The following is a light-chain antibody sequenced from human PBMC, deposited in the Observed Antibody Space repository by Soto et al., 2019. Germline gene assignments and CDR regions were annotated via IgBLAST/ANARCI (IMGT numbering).Light chain of an antibody. CDR3: LQDFSYPRT. J-gene: IGKJ1*01. Sequence: AIQMTQSPSSLSASVGDRVTITCRARQGIGTELGWYQLKPGKAPKLLVYGASTLQSGVLPRFSGSGSGTDFTLTISSLQPDDFATYYCLQDFSYPRTCGQGTKVEIK. V-gene: IGKV1-6*02. CDR1: QGIGTE. CDR2: GAS.